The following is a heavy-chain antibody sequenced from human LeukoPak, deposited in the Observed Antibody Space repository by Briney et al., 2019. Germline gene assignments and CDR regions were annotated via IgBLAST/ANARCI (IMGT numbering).Heavy chain of an antibody. CDR3: AKSHYGSGSYYDY. V-gene: IGHV3-48*03. J-gene: IGHJ4*02. CDR1: GFTFSSYE. D-gene: IGHD3-10*01. Sequence: GGSLRLSCAASGFTFSSYEMNWVRQAPGKGLEWVSYISSSGSTIYYADSVKGRFTISRDNSKNTLYLQMNSLRAEDTAVYYCAKSHYGSGSYYDYWGQGTLVTVSS. CDR2: ISSSGSTI.